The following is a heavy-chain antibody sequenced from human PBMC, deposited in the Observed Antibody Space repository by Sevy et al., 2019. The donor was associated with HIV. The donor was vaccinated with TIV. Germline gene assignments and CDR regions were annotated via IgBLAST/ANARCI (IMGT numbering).Heavy chain of an antibody. D-gene: IGHD5-12*01. J-gene: IGHJ4*02. V-gene: IGHV3-23*01. Sequence: GGSLRLSCAASGFTFSSYAMSWVRQAPGKGLEWVSAISGSGISTYYADSVKGRFTIFRDNSKNTLYLQMNNLRAEDTAVFYCAKGIGYSGYETDYWGQGTLVTVSS. CDR3: AKGIGYSGYETDY. CDR2: ISGSGIST. CDR1: GFTFSSYA.